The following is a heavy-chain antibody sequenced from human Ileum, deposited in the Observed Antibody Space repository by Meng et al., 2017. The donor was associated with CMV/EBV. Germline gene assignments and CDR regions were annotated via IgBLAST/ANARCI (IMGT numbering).Heavy chain of an antibody. CDR3: ARDRHDSDMSGYYRYLDH. CDR1: NVSLTGYY. Sequence: SETLSLTCAVHNVSLTGYYWSWIRQPPGKGLEWIGEINHRAATNYNPSLKSRVTMSVDPSKNHFSLSLSSVTAADTAVYYCARDRHDSDMSGYYRYLDHWGQGTLVTVSS. J-gene: IGHJ4*02. D-gene: IGHD3-22*01. V-gene: IGHV4-34*01. CDR2: INHRAAT.